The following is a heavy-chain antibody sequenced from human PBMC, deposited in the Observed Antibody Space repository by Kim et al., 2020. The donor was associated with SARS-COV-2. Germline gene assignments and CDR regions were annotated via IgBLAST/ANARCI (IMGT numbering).Heavy chain of an antibody. CDR1: GFTFSDYR. V-gene: IGHV3-21*01. Sequence: GGSLRLSCAASGFTFSDYRMNWVRQAPGKGLEWVSSISSASSSIYYADSVEGRFTVSRDNAQNSLCLQMDSLSAKDTAVYYCAREGVGRSGPYVDYWGRGALVTVSS. CDR2: ISSASSSI. J-gene: IGHJ4*02. CDR3: AREGVGRSGPYVDY. D-gene: IGHD3-16*01.